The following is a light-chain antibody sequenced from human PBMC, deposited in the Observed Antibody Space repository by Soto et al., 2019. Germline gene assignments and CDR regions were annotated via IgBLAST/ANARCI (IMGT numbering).Light chain of an antibody. CDR2: SNN. Sequence: VLTQPPSASVTPGQRVTISCSGSSSNIEGNAVTWYQQLPGTAPKVLIYSNNQRPSGVPDRFSGSKSGTSASLAISGLQSEDEADYYCAAWDDSLNGHVVFGGGTKLTVL. J-gene: IGLJ2*01. CDR1: SSNIEGNA. CDR3: AAWDDSLNGHVV. V-gene: IGLV1-44*01.